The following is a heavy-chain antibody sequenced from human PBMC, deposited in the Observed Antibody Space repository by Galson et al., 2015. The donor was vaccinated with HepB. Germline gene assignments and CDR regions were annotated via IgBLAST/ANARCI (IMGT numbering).Heavy chain of an antibody. Sequence: SLRLSCAASRFTFDDFVMHWVRQVPGKGLEWVSGIAWTTDVTGYADSVKGRFTISRDNAKRSLYLQMNSLRPDDTGLYYCVKGGPAAIQHDTLDMWGQGTLVTVSS. J-gene: IGHJ3*02. V-gene: IGHV3-9*01. CDR2: IAWTTDVT. D-gene: IGHD2-2*01. CDR3: VKGGPAAIQHDTLDM. CDR1: RFTFDDFV.